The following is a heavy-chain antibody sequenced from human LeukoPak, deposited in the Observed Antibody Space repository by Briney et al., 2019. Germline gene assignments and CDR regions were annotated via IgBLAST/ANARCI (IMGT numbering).Heavy chain of an antibody. CDR2: IYYSGST. CDR3: ARSVEGYCSGGSCYYYYYYMDV. Sequence: SETLSHTCTVSGGSISSYYWSWIRQPPGKGLEWIGYIYYSGSTNYNPSLKSRVTISVDTSKNQFSLKLSSVTAADTAVYYCARSVEGYCSGGSCYYYYYYMDVWGKGTTVTVSS. D-gene: IGHD2-15*01. V-gene: IGHV4-59*01. J-gene: IGHJ6*03. CDR1: GGSISSYY.